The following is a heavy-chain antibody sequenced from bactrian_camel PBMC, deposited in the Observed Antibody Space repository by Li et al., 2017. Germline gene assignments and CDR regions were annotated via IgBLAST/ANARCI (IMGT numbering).Heavy chain of an antibody. D-gene: IGHD1*01. Sequence: DVQLVESGGGSVQAGGSLRLSCAASGYSFSRNCMGWFRQAPGKEREGVAALRIGGGTAVYADSVKGRFTISQGDAPFTMHLQMDSLKPDDTAVYYCAATGQMLSVAGCRTQGTQVTVS. J-gene: IGHJ4*01. CDR1: GYSFSRNC. V-gene: IGHV3S40*01. CDR2: LRIGGGTA.